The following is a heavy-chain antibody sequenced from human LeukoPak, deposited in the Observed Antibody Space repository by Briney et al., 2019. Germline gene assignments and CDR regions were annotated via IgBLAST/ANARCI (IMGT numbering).Heavy chain of an antibody. Sequence: VASVKVSCKASGYMFAVFGITWVRQAPGQGLEWMGSIRVHNGDTNYAQKFQGRLTMTTDTSATTAYMGLRSLKSDDTAVYYCARDRYDVGVAFDFWGQGTMVTVSS. CDR2: IRVHNGDT. D-gene: IGHD3-9*01. J-gene: IGHJ3*01. V-gene: IGHV1-18*01. CDR3: ARDRYDVGVAFDF. CDR1: GYMFAVFG.